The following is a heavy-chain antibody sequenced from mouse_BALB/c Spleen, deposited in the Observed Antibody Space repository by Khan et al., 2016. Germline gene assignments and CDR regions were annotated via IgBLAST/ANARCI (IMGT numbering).Heavy chain of an antibody. CDR1: GDSITSGY. Sequence: EVQLQESGPSLVKPSQTLSLTCSVTGDSITSGYWNWIRKFPGNKLEYMGYISYSGGTSNNPSLKSRISITRDTSKNQYYLQLNSVTTEDTSTYSCENYDSRSYVRGMDYWGQGLSVTVSS. D-gene: IGHD2-12*01. CDR2: ISYSGGT. V-gene: IGHV3-8*02. CDR3: ENYDSRSYVRGMDY. J-gene: IGHJ4*01.